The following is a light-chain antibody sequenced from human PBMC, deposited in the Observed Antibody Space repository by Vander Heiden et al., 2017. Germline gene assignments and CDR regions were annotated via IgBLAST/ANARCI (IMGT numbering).Light chain of an antibody. CDR2: DVT. V-gene: IGLV2-11*01. J-gene: IGLJ3*02. CDR3: CSYAGNYTWV. CDR1: SSDVGAYDY. Sequence: QSALTQHRSVSGSPRQSVTISCSGTSSDVGAYDYVAWYQQHPGKAPKLLIYDVTKWPSGVPDRFSGAKSGNTATLSTSGRLTEDEADYYCCSYAGNYTWVFGGGTKVTVL.